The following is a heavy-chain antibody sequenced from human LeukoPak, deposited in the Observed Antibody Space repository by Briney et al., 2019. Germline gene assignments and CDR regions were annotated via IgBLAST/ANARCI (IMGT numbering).Heavy chain of an antibody. CDR2: IYSGGST. J-gene: IGHJ4*02. CDR3: ARESSSSWALDY. D-gene: IGHD6-13*01. Sequence: GGSLRLSCAASGFTVSSNYMSWVRQAPGKGLEWVSVIYSGGSTYYADSVKGRFTISRDNAKNSLYLQMNSLRAEDTAVYYCARESSSSWALDYWGQGTLVTVSS. V-gene: IGHV3-53*01. CDR1: GFTVSSNY.